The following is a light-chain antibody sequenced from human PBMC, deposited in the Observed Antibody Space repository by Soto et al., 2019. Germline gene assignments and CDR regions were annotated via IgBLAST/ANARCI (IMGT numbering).Light chain of an antibody. V-gene: IGLV2-23*02. J-gene: IGLJ1*01. CDR1: SSDVGSYNL. Sequence: LTQPASVSGSPGQSITISCTGTSSDVGSYNLVSWYQQHPGKAPKFMIYEVSKRPSGVSNRFSGSKSGNTASLTISGLQAEDEADYYCCSYAGSSSYVFGTGTKVTVL. CDR3: CSYAGSSSYV. CDR2: EVS.